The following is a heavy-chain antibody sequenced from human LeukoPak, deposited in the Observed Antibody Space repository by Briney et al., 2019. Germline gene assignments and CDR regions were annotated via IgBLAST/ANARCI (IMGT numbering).Heavy chain of an antibody. CDR2: IHPADSDA. CDR3: ARPKTLGGYNYELEF. D-gene: IGHD5-18*01. CDR1: GYTFTDYL. Sequence: GESLKISCKGTGYTFTDYLIAWVRQMPGKGLEWMGIIHPADSDARYSPSFQGQVTVSVDKSISTAYLQWSSLKASDTAIYYCARPKTLGGYNYELEFWGQGTLVTVSS. V-gene: IGHV5-51*01. J-gene: IGHJ4*02.